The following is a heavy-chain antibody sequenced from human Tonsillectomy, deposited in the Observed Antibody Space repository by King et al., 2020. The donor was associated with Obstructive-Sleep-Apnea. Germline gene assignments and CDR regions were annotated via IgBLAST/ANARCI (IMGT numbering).Heavy chain of an antibody. CDR3: ARGRYSSGWSPIDY. Sequence: QLVQSGAEVKKPGSSVKVSCKASGGTFSSYAIRWVRQAPGQGLEWIGGIIPILGIANYAQKFQGRVTITPDKSTSTAYMELGSLRSEDKAVYYCARGRYSSGWSPIDYWGQGTLVTVSS. D-gene: IGHD6-19*01. CDR1: GGTFSSYA. V-gene: IGHV1-69*10. J-gene: IGHJ4*02. CDR2: IIPILGIA.